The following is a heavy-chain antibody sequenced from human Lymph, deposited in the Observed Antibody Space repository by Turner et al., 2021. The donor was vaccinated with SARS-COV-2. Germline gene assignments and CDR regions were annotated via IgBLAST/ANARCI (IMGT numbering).Heavy chain of an antibody. V-gene: IGHV3-30-3*01. J-gene: IGHJ4*02. D-gene: IGHD5-12*01. CDR1: GFTFSSYA. CDR2: IYYDGSNK. CDR3: ASDMGGFTDY. Sequence: QVQLVAAGGGVVQPGTSLRLSCAASGFTFSSYAMHWVRQAPGKGLGWVALIYYDGSNKYYADSVKGRFTISRYNSKNTLYLQMNSLKDYDTDVYYCASDMGGFTDYWGQGTLVTVSS.